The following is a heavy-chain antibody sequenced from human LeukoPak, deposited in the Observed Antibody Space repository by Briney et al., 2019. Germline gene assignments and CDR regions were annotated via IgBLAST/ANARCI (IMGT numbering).Heavy chain of an antibody. CDR2: IWYDGSNK. CDR1: GFTFSSHG. J-gene: IGHJ4*02. CDR3: ARDQGKGSGSYYGMDF. V-gene: IGHV3-33*01. Sequence: GRSLRLSCAASGFTFSSHGMHWVRQAPGKGLEWVALIWYDGSNKYNADSVKGRFTISRDNSKNTLYLQMNSLRAEDTAVYYCARDQGKGSGSYYGMDFWGRGSLVTVSS. D-gene: IGHD3-10*01.